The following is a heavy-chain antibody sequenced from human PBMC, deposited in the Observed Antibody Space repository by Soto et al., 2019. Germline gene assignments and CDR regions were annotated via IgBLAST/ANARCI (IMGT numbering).Heavy chain of an antibody. J-gene: IGHJ6*02. V-gene: IGHV4-30-4*01. D-gene: IGHD3-22*01. Sequence: QVQLQESGPGLVKPSQTLSLTCTVSGGSISSGDYYWTWIRQPPGKGLEWIGYIYYSGSTYYNPCLNSRVIISIHTSKNHFSLKLYSVTAADTAVYYCARGGKYDSSGSHYYSYGMDVWGQGTTVTVSS. CDR2: IYYSGST. CDR3: ARGGKYDSSGSHYYSYGMDV. CDR1: GGSISSGDYY.